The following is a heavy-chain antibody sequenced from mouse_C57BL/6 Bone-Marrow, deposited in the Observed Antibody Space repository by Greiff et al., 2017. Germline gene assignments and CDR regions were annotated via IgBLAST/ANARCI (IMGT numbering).Heavy chain of an antibody. D-gene: IGHD1-1*01. CDR1: GYTFTSYW. V-gene: IGHV1-64*01. CDR2: IHPNSGST. J-gene: IGHJ3*01. Sequence: QVQLQQPGAELVKPGASVKLSCKASGYTFTSYWMHWVKQRPGQGLEWIGMIHPNSGSTNYNEKFKSKATLTVDKSSSTGYMQLSSLTSEDSAVYYCARRGYYGSSSPWFAYWGQGTLVTVSA. CDR3: ARRGYYGSSSPWFAY.